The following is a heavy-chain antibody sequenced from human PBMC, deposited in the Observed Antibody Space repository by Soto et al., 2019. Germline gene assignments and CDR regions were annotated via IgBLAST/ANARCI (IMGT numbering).Heavy chain of an antibody. J-gene: IGHJ4*02. CDR1: GFTFSSYG. CDR3: AKSREGYYFDY. D-gene: IGHD1-26*01. V-gene: IGHV3-30*18. CDR2: ISYDGSNK. Sequence: PGGSLRLSCAASGFTFSSYGMHWVRQAPGKGLEWVAVISYDGSNKYYADSVKGRFTISRDNSKNTLYLQMNSLRAEDTAVYYCAKSREGYYFDYWGQGTLVTVSS.